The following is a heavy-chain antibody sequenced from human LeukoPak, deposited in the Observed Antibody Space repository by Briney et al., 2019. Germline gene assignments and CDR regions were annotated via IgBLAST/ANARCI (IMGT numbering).Heavy chain of an antibody. Sequence: GGSLRLSCAASGFTFSSYCMNWVRQAPGKGLEWVSYISSSSSTIYYADSVNGRFTISRDNAKNSLYLQMNSLRGEDTAVYYCARDRDFYDSGDAFDIWGQGTTVTVSS. V-gene: IGHV3-48*01. CDR1: GFTFSSYC. D-gene: IGHD3-22*01. CDR2: ISSSSSTI. CDR3: ARDRDFYDSGDAFDI. J-gene: IGHJ3*02.